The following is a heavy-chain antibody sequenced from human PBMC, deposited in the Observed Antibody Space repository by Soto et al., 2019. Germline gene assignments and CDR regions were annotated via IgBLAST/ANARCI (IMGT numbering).Heavy chain of an antibody. Sequence: SATLSLTCTVSGGSISDISYCWGWLRQPPGKGLQWIGCMFYSGATYYNPSLKNRVTLSVDTSNNEFSLKLVSVTAPDTAVYYCARHKSGSDWLDPWGQGTLVTVSS. CDR3: ARHKSGSDWLDP. CDR2: MFYSGAT. CDR1: GGSISDISYC. J-gene: IGHJ5*02. V-gene: IGHV4-39*01. D-gene: IGHD2-15*01.